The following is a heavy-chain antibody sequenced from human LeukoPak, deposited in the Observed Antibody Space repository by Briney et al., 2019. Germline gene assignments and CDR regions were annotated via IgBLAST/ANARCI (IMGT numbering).Heavy chain of an antibody. CDR2: ISSSSSYI. CDR3: ARDHPNYDFWSGYYYYGMDV. CDR1: GFTFSSYS. Sequence: GGSLRLSCAASGFTFSSYSMNWVRQAPGKGLEWVSSISSSSSYIYYADSVKGRFTISRDNAKNSLYLQMNSLRAEDTAVYYCARDHPNYDFWSGYYYYGMDVWGQGTTVTVSS. D-gene: IGHD3-3*01. V-gene: IGHV3-21*04. J-gene: IGHJ6*02.